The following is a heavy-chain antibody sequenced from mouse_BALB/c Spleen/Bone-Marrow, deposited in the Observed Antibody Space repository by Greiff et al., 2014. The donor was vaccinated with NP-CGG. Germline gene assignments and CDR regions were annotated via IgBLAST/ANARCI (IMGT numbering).Heavy chain of an antibody. CDR1: GYTFTSYY. Sequence: VQLEESGPERVKPGASVRISCKASGYTFTSYYIHWVKQRPGQGLGWIGWIYPGNVNTKYNEKFKGKATLTADKSSSTAYMQLSSLTSEDSAVYFCARDTMDYWGQGTSVTVSS. J-gene: IGHJ4*01. CDR3: ARDTMDY. CDR2: IYPGNVNT. V-gene: IGHV1S56*01.